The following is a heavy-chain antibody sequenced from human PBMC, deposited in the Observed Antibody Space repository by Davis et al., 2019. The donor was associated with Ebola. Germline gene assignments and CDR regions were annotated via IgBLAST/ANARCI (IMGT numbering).Heavy chain of an antibody. D-gene: IGHD2-15*01. Sequence: AASVTVSCKASGYTFTSYYMHWVRQAPGQGLEWMGIIDPNGGSTNYAQKFQGRLTMTRDTSTSTVYMELSSLRSEDTAVYYCARASIRYCSDGICYSVPPGNWFDPWGQGTLVTVSS. CDR1: GYTFTSYY. CDR3: ARASIRYCSDGICYSVPPGNWFDP. V-gene: IGHV1-46*01. J-gene: IGHJ5*02. CDR2: IDPNGGST.